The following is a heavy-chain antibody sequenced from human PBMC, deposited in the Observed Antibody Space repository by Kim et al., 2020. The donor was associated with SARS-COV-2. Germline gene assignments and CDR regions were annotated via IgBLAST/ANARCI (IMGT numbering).Heavy chain of an antibody. V-gene: IGHV3-30*18. CDR1: GFTFSSYG. D-gene: IGHD3-10*01. CDR2: ISYDGSNK. Sequence: GGSLRLSCAASGFTFSSYGMHWVRQAPGKGLEWVAAISYDGSNKYYADSVKGRFTISRDNSKNTLYLQMNSLRAEDTAVYYCAKLWVGESDFDYWGQGTLVTVSS. CDR3: AKLWVGESDFDY. J-gene: IGHJ4*02.